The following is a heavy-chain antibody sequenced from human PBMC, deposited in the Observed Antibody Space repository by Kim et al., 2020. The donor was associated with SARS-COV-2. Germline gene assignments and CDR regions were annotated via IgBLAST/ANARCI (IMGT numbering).Heavy chain of an antibody. CDR1: GYTFTSYD. CDR2: MNPNSGNT. V-gene: IGHV1-8*01. J-gene: IGHJ4*02. Sequence: ASVKVSCKASGYTFTSYDINWVRQATGQGLEWMGWMNPNSGNTGYAQKFQGRVTMTRNTSISTAYMELSSLRSEDTAVYYCARGERTSLFVVVPAAYDYWGQGTLVTVSS. D-gene: IGHD2-2*01. CDR3: ARGERTSLFVVVPAAYDY.